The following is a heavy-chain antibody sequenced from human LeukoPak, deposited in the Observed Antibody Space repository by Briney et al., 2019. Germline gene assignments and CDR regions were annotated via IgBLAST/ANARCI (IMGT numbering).Heavy chain of an antibody. Sequence: GGSLRLSCVASGFSFSHYSMNWVRQAPGKGLEFVSSIGSDGITTYYGDSVKGRFTISRDNPENTLYLQMGSLRPEDMAVYYCTRAYCSSSACYRFDYWGRGTLVTVSS. D-gene: IGHD2-2*01. V-gene: IGHV3-64*02. CDR3: TRAYCSSSACYRFDY. CDR2: IGSDGITT. J-gene: IGHJ4*02. CDR1: GFSFSHYS.